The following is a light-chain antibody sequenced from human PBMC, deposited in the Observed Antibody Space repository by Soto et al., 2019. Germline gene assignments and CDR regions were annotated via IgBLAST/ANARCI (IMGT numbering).Light chain of an antibody. J-gene: IGKJ4*01. CDR2: WAS. Sequence: DIVMTQSPDSLAVSLGERATINCKSSQSVLYSSNNXNXLAWYLQKPGQPPKLLIYWASTRESGVPDRFSGSGSGTDFTLTISSLXAEDVAVYYCQQYYSTPQLTFGGGTKVEIK. V-gene: IGKV4-1*01. CDR3: QQYYSTPQLT. CDR1: QSVLYSSNNXNX.